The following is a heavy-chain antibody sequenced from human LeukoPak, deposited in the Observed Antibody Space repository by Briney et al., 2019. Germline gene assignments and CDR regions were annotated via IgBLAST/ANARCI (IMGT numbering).Heavy chain of an antibody. J-gene: IGHJ5*02. CDR2: IYYSGST. CDR3: ASFSELNVPVIAVAGDP. CDR1: GGSISSSSYY. D-gene: IGHD6-19*01. Sequence: PSETLSLTCTVSGGSISSSSYYWGRIRQPPGKGLEWIGSIYYSGSTYYNPSLKSRVTISVDTSKNQFSLKLSSVTAADTAVYYCASFSELNVPVIAVAGDPWGQGTLVTVSS. V-gene: IGHV4-39*07.